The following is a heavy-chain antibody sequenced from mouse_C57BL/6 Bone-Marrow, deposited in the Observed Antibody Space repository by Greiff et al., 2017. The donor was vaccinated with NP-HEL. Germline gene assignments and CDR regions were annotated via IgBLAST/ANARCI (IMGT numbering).Heavy chain of an antibody. V-gene: IGHV1-47*01. D-gene: IGHD4-1*01. J-gene: IGHJ4*01. CDR2: FHPYNDDT. CDR1: GYTFTTYP. Sequence: QVQLKQSGAELVKPGASVKMSCKASGYTFTTYPIEWMKQTHGKSLEWIGNFHPYNDDTKYNEKFKGKATLTVEKSSSTVYLELSRLTSDDSAVYYCARNGLGKDYYAMDYWGQGTSVTVSS. CDR3: ARNGLGKDYYAMDY.